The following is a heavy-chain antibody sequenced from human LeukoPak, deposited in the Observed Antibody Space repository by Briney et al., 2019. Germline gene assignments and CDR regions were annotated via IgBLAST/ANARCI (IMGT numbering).Heavy chain of an antibody. J-gene: IGHJ4*02. CDR2: IIPIFGTA. D-gene: IGHD3-3*01. CDR3: ARDLKSIFGVADY. Sequence: ASVKVSCKASGYTFTGYYMHWVRQAPGQGLEWMGGIIPIFGTANYAQKFQGRVTITADESTSTAYMELSSLRSEDTALYYCARDLKSIFGVADYWGQGTLVTVSS. CDR1: GYTFTGYY. V-gene: IGHV1-69*13.